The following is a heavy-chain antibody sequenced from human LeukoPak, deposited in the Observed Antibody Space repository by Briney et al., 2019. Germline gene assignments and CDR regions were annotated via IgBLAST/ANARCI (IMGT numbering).Heavy chain of an antibody. CDR3: TRVAGSGSVD. CDR1: GFTFRSYW. CDR2: INSDASTT. V-gene: IGHV3-74*01. Sequence: PGGSLRLSCAASGFTFRSYWMHWVRQAPGKGLVWVSRINSDASTTSYADSVKGRFTISRDNAKNTLHLQMNSLRAEDTAVYYCTRVAGSGSVDWGQGTLVTVSS. D-gene: IGHD1-26*01. J-gene: IGHJ4*02.